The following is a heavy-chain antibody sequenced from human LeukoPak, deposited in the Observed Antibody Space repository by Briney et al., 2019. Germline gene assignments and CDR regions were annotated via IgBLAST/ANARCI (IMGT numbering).Heavy chain of an antibody. V-gene: IGHV1-2*02. CDR3: ARGGGRYSVDY. D-gene: IGHD1-26*01. CDR1: GYTFIDYY. Sequence: GASVKVSCKASGYTFIDYYMHWVRQAHGQGLEWIGWISPNSGGTKYVQKFQGRVTMTRDTSITTVYMELSGLSFDDTAVYYCARGGGRYSVDYWGQGTLVIVSS. CDR2: ISPNSGGT. J-gene: IGHJ4*02.